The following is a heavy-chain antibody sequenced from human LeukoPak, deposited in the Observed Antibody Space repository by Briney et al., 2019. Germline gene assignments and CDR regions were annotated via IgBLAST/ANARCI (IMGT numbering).Heavy chain of an antibody. CDR1: GFTFSSYW. Sequence: SGGSLRLSCAASGFTFSSYWMTRVRQAPGKGLEWVAVISYDGSNKYYADSVKGRFTISRDNSKNTLYLQMNSLRAEDTAVYYCARDAMVRGVIFDYWGQGTLVTVSS. D-gene: IGHD3-10*01. CDR3: ARDAMVRGVIFDY. CDR2: ISYDGSNK. V-gene: IGHV3-30*03. J-gene: IGHJ4*02.